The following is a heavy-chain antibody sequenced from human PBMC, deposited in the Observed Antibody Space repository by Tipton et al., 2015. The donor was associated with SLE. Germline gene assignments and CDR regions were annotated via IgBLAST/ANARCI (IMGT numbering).Heavy chain of an antibody. CDR2: ISYSGST. CDR3: ARDSLGFDY. J-gene: IGHJ4*02. V-gene: IGHV4-39*07. Sequence: TLSLTCAVSGGSISSSPYYWGWIRQPPGKGLEWIGSISYSGSTYYNPSLKSRVTMSVDTSKNQFSLKMSTVTAADTAVYYCARDSLGFDYWGQGTQVTVSS. CDR1: GGSISSSPYY. D-gene: IGHD1-26*01.